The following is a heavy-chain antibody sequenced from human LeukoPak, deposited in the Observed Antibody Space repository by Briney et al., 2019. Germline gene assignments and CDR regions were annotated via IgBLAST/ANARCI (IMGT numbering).Heavy chain of an antibody. CDR3: ARELSSGYYYGPSYNWFDP. CDR1: GGSISSGGYS. Sequence: TSQTLSLTCTFSGGSISSGGYSWGWIRQPPGKGLEWMGNIYYSGSTYYNPSLKSRVTISVDTSKNQFSLKLSSVTAADTAVYYCARELSSGYYYGPSYNWFDPWGQGTLVTVSS. J-gene: IGHJ5*02. D-gene: IGHD3-22*01. CDR2: IYYSGST. V-gene: IGHV4-31*03.